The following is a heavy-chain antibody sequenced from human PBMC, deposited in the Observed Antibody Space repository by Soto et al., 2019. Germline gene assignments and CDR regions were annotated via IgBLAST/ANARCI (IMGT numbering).Heavy chain of an antibody. J-gene: IGHJ4*02. Sequence: GGSLRLSCAASGFTFTSYAMSRVRQAPGTGLAWVSGISGSGGSTYYADSVKGRFTISRDNSKNTLYVQMNGLRAEDTAVYYCAKYWSISAAGSRFFDFWGQGALVTVSS. V-gene: IGHV3-23*01. CDR2: ISGSGGST. CDR3: AKYWSISAAGSRFFDF. D-gene: IGHD6-13*01. CDR1: GFTFTSYA.